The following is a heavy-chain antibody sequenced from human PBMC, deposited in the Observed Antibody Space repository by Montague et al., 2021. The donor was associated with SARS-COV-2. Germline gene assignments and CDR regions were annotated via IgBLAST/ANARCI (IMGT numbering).Heavy chain of an antibody. J-gene: IGHJ6*02. CDR3: AGDLAGYYGSGSYGGMGV. V-gene: IGHV4-39*07. CDR2: IYYSGST. CDR1: GGSISSSSYY. D-gene: IGHD3-10*01. Sequence: SETLSLTCTVSGGSISSSSYYWGWIRQPPGKGLEWIGSIYYSGSTYYNPSLKSRVTISVDTSKNQFSLKLSSVTAADTAVYYCAGDLAGYYGSGSYGGMGVWGQGTTVTVSS.